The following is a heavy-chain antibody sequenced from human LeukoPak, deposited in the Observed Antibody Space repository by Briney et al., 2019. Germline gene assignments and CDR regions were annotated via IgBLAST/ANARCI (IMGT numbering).Heavy chain of an antibody. Sequence: GGSLRLSCAASGFTFSDYYMSWIRQAPGKGLEWVSYISSSGSGGSTYYADSVKGRFTISRDNSKNTLYLQMNSLRAEDTAVYYCAKGPSIAAAGPFDYWGQGTLVTVSS. V-gene: IGHV3-23*01. J-gene: IGHJ4*02. CDR1: GFTFSDYY. D-gene: IGHD6-13*01. CDR3: AKGPSIAAAGPFDY. CDR2: ISSSGSGGST.